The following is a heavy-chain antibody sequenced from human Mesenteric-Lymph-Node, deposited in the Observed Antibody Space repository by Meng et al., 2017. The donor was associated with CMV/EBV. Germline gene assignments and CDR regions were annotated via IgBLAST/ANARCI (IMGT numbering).Heavy chain of an antibody. CDR2: INHTGST. D-gene: IGHD4-23*01. Sequence: SETLSLTCAVYGESFSGFYWSWIRQPPGKGLEWIGEINHTGSTNYNPSLKSRVTISVDTSKNQFSLKLTSVTAADTAVYYCAREDYGGEQGGIWGQGTLVTVSS. V-gene: IGHV4-34*01. CDR3: AREDYGGEQGGI. CDR1: GESFSGFY. J-gene: IGHJ4*02.